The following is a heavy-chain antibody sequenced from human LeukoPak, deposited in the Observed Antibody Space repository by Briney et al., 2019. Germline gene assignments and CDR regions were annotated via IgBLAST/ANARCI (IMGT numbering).Heavy chain of an antibody. J-gene: IGHJ5*02. Sequence: PSETLSLTCTVSGGSISSYYWSWIRQAPGKGLEWIGYIYYSGSTNYNPSLKSRVTISVDTSKNQFSPKLSSVTAADTAVYYCARGYYDFWSGYYPFDPWGQGTLVTVSS. V-gene: IGHV4-59*01. D-gene: IGHD3-3*01. CDR1: GGSISSYY. CDR2: IYYSGST. CDR3: ARGYYDFWSGYYPFDP.